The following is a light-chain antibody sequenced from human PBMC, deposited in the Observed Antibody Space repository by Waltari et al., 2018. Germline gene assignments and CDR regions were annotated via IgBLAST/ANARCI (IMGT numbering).Light chain of an antibody. Sequence: QSVLTQPPSASGTPGQGVTITCSGRTSNIGYNYVPWYQQVPGSAPKLLIHRNDRRPTGVPDRFSGSKSGTSASLAISRLRSEDEADYYCAVWDDSLSGVLFGGGTKLTVL. CDR3: AVWDDSLSGVL. V-gene: IGLV1-47*01. J-gene: IGLJ3*02. CDR1: TSNIGYNY. CDR2: RND.